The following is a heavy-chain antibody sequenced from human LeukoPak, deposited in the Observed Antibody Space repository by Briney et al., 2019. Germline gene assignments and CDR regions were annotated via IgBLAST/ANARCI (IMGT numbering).Heavy chain of an antibody. CDR1: GFSFSSYE. V-gene: IGHV3-48*03. Sequence: GGSLRLSCAASGFSFSSYETTWVRQAPGKGLEWVSFISSSGSGKNYADSVKGRFTISRDNAKNSLYLQMNSLRADDTAVYYCARRYYGVDYWGQGTLVTVSS. J-gene: IGHJ4*02. CDR3: ARRYYGVDY. CDR2: ISSSGSGK. D-gene: IGHD4-17*01.